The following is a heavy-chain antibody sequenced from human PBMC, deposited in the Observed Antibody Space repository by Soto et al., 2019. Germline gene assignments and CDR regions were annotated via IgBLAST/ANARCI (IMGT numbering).Heavy chain of an antibody. CDR2: IIPIFCTA. J-gene: IGHJ6*02. V-gene: IGHV1-69*13. CDR3: LPASRSTAIYSCDNGKVV. CDR1: GGTLRSYA. Sequence: SVKVSCKASGGTLRSYAISWVRQAPGQGLEWMGWIIPIFCTANYAQKFQGRVTITADESTSTAYMELSSLRSEDTAVYYCLPASRSTAIYSCDNGKVVFGQG. D-gene: IGHD6-6*01.